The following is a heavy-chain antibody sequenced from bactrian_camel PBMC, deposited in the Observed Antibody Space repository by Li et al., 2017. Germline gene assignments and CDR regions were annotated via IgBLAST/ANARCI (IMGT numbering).Heavy chain of an antibody. CDR1: GYTHIRDY. CDR2: ISTGGATT. D-gene: IGHD2*01. J-gene: IGHJ4*01. V-gene: IGHV3S28*01. CDR3: ATRGTWRQHSY. Sequence: QLVESGGGSVQAGGSLRLSCAASGYTHIRDYISWVRQAPGKGLEWVSVISTGGATTYYADSVNGRFTISRDNAKNTLYLQLNRLKTEDTAVYYCATRGTWRQHSYRVQGTQVTVS.